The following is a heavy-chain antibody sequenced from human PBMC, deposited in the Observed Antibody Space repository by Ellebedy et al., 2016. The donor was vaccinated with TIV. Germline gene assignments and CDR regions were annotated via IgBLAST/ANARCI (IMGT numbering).Heavy chain of an antibody. Sequence: ASVKVSCKASGYTFTGYYMHWVRQAPGQGLEWMGWINPNSGGTNYAQKFQGWVTMTRDTSISTAYMELSRLRSDDTAIYYCARDRLEWELCAVDVWGQGTTVTVSS. J-gene: IGHJ6*02. D-gene: IGHD1-26*01. CDR3: ARDRLEWELCAVDV. CDR1: GYTFTGYY. CDR2: INPNSGGT. V-gene: IGHV1-2*04.